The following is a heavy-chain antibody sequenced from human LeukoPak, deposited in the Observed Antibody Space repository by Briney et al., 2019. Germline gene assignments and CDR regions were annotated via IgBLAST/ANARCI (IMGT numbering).Heavy chain of an antibody. CDR1: GFTFSNYW. Sequence: GGSLRLSCAASGFTFSNYWMSWVRQAPGKGLEWVANINEDGSEKNYVDSVKGRFTISRDNAKNSLYLQMYSLRAEDTAVYYCASYGFGQYGMDVWGQGTTVTVSS. CDR3: ASYGFGQYGMDV. D-gene: IGHD4-17*01. J-gene: IGHJ6*02. V-gene: IGHV3-7*03. CDR2: INEDGSEK.